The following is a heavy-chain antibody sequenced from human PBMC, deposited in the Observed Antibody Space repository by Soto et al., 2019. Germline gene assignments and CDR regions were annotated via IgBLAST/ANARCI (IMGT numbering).Heavy chain of an antibody. CDR3: ARDGGYSFGYGGWFDP. D-gene: IGHD5-18*01. V-gene: IGHV1-69*08. CDR2: IIPILGIA. J-gene: IGHJ5*02. CDR1: GGTFSSYT. Sequence: QVQLVQSGAEVKKPGSSVKVSCKASGGTFSSYTISWVRQAPGQGLEWMGRIIPILGIANYAQKFQGRVTITADKSTSTAYMELGSLRFEVTGVYYCARDGGYSFGYGGWFDPWGQGTLVTVSS.